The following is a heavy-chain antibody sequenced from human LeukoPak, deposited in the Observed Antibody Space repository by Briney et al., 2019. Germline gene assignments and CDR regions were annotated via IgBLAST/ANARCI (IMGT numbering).Heavy chain of an antibody. Sequence: PSETLSLTCTVSGGSISSYYWSWIRQPPGKGLEWIGYIYYSGSTNYNPSLKSRVTISVDTSKNQFSLKLSSVTAADTAVYYCAKDGRDPGYCSSTSCYARSYISPDYWGQGTLVTVSS. D-gene: IGHD2-2*01. CDR2: IYYSGST. CDR1: GGSISSYY. V-gene: IGHV4-59*12. CDR3: AKDGRDPGYCSSTSCYARSYISPDY. J-gene: IGHJ4*02.